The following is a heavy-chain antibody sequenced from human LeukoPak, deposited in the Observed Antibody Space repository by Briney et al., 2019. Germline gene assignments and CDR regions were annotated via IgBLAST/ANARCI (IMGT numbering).Heavy chain of an antibody. V-gene: IGHV1-3*01. CDR2: INAGNGNT. CDR3: ARDLLWFGEQGPDAFDI. J-gene: IGHJ3*02. CDR1: GYDFTSYA. D-gene: IGHD3-10*01. Sequence: GASVKVSCKASGYDFTSYAMHWVRQAPGQRLEWMRWINAGNGNTKYSQKFQDRVTVTRDTSTSTAYMELRSLRSDDTAVYYCARDLLWFGEQGPDAFDIWGQGTMVTVSS.